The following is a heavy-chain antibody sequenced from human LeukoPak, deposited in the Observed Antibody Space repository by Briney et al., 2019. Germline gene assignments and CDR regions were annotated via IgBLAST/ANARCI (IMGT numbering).Heavy chain of an antibody. J-gene: IGHJ4*02. CDR2: IHYNEGT. CDR3: AREHYSYGFAY. Sequence: SETLSLTCIVSGGSISSYYWNWIRQPPGKGLEWIGYIHYNEGTKYNPSLKSRVTISVDTSKNQISLNLNSVTAADTAVYYCAREHYSYGFAYWGQGTLVTVSS. V-gene: IGHV4-59*01. D-gene: IGHD5-18*01. CDR1: GGSISSYY.